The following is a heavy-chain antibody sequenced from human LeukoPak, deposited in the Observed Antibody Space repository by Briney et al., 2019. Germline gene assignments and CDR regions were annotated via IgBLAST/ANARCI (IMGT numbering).Heavy chain of an antibody. J-gene: IGHJ6*03. CDR2: ISSSGSTI. V-gene: IGHV3-11*04. CDR3: ARIPAAIHYYYYYYMDV. D-gene: IGHD2-2*01. CDR1: GFTFSDYY. Sequence: SGGSLRLSCAASGFTFSDYYMSWIRQAPGKGLEWVSYISSSGSTIYYADSVKGRFTISRDNAKNSLYLQMNSLRAEDTAVYYCARIPAAIHYYYYYYMDVWGKGTMVTVSS.